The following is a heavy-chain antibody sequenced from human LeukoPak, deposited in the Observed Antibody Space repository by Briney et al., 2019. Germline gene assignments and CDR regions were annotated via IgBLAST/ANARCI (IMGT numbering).Heavy chain of an antibody. Sequence: RGSHRLSCAASGFTFSNYAMSWVRQAPGKGLECVSGISGSGGSTYYADSVKGRFTISRDNSKNTLYLQMNSLRAEDTAIYYCASQYSSANNFWGQGALVTVSP. CDR2: ISGSGGST. V-gene: IGHV3-23*01. D-gene: IGHD6-25*01. J-gene: IGHJ1*01. CDR1: GFTFSNYA. CDR3: ASQYSSANNF.